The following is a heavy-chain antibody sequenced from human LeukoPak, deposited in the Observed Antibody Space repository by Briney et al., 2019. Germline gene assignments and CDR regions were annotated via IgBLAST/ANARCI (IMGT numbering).Heavy chain of an antibody. CDR3: ARVWGFASSGSKAVGY. CDR2: MNPNSGNT. V-gene: IGHV1-8*01. Sequence: EASVKVSCKASGYTFTSYDINWVRQATGQGLEWMGWMNPNSGNTGYAQKFQGRVTMTRNTSISTAYMELSSLRSEDTAVYYCARVWGFASSGSKAVGYWGQGTLVTVSS. CDR1: GYTFTSYD. D-gene: IGHD3-22*01. J-gene: IGHJ4*02.